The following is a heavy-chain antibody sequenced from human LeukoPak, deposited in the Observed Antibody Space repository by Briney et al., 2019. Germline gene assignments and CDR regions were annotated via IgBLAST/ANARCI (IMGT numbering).Heavy chain of an antibody. V-gene: IGHV3-9*01. CDR2: ISWNSGSI. CDR3: AKGQTTVTTHFDS. Sequence: GGSLRLSCAASGFTFDDYAMHWVRQAPGKGLEWVSGISWNSGSIGYADSVKGRFTISRDNAKNSLYLQMNSLRAEDTALYYCAKGQTTVTTHFDSWGQGILVTVSS. J-gene: IGHJ4*02. D-gene: IGHD4-17*01. CDR1: GFTFDDYA.